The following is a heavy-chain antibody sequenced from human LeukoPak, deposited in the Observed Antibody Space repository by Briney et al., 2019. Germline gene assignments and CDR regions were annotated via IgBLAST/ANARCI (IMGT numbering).Heavy chain of an antibody. CDR1: GFTFGVYA. CDR2: IRSKAYGGTT. J-gene: IGHJ4*02. V-gene: IGHV3-49*04. D-gene: IGHD3-9*01. Sequence: GGSLRLSCTASGFTFGVYAMSWVRQAPGKGLEWVGFIRSKAYGGTTEYAASMKGRFTISRDDSKSIAYLQMNSLKTEDTAVYYCTRAGLGYFDWLLKIYFDYWGQGTLVTVSS. CDR3: TRAGLGYFDWLLKIYFDY.